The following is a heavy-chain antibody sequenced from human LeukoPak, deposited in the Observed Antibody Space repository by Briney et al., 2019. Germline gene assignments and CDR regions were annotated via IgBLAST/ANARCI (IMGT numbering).Heavy chain of an antibody. CDR1: GGCISSYY. Sequence: SETLSLTCTVSGGCISSYYWSWIRQPPGKGLECIGCIYTSGSSNYNPSLKSRVTISLDTSKNQFSLKLSSVTAADTAVYYCANSIDFDYGDYYFDYWGQGALVTISS. D-gene: IGHD4-17*01. CDR3: ANSIDFDYGDYYFDY. J-gene: IGHJ4*02. V-gene: IGHV4-4*08. CDR2: IYTSGSS.